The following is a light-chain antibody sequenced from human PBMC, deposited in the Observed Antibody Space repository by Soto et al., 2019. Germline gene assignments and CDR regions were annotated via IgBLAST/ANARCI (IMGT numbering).Light chain of an antibody. Sequence: QSVLTQPASVSGSPGQSITISCSGTSSDVGSYNHVAWYQQFPGKTPKLIIYEVTYRPSGVSHRFSASKSGNTASLTISGLQTEDEADYYCSSYTSSSTWVFGGGTKVTVL. CDR2: EVT. CDR3: SSYTSSSTWV. J-gene: IGLJ3*02. CDR1: SSDVGSYNH. V-gene: IGLV2-14*01.